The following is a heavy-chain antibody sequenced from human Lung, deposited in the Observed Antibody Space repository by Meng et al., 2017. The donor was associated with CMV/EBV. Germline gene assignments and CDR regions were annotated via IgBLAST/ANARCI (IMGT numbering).Heavy chain of an antibody. CDR2: IYPGDSDT. Sequence: XVSXKGSGYSFTSYWIGWVRQMPGKGLEWMGIIYPGDSDTRYSPSFQGQVTISADKSISTAYLQWSSLKASDTAMYYCARHGGSTIYYYYGMDVWGQGTTVTVSS. CDR3: ARHGGSTIYYYYGMDV. CDR1: GYSFTSYW. J-gene: IGHJ6*02. D-gene: IGHD2-15*01. V-gene: IGHV5-51*01.